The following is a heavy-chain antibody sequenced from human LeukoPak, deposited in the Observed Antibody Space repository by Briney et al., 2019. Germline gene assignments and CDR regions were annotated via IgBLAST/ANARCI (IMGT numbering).Heavy chain of an antibody. V-gene: IGHV3-33*01. CDR1: GFTFRNYG. CDR3: ARDADTSGYFGYFDY. D-gene: IGHD3-22*01. J-gene: IGHJ4*02. Sequence: PGGSVRLSCAASGFTFRNYGIDWARQAPGKGLEWVAGIWHDGSKEYYADSVKGRFIISRDNSKNMVYVQINSLTAEDTAVYYCARDADTSGYFGYFDYWGQPTM. CDR2: IWHDGSKE.